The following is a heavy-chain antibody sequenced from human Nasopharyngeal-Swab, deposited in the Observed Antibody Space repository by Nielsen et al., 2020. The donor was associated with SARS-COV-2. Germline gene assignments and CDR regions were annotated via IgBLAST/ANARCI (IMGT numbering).Heavy chain of an antibody. CDR1: GFTFSSYA. V-gene: IGHV3-23*01. CDR3: AKDRQYSSSDDYYYYYMDV. J-gene: IGHJ6*03. Sequence: GESLKISCAASGFTFSSYAMSWVRQAPGKGLEWVSAISGNGGSTYYADSVKGRFTISRDNSKNTLYLQMNSLRAEDTAVYYCAKDRQYSSSDDYYYYYMDVWGKGTTVTVSS. CDR2: ISGNGGST. D-gene: IGHD6-13*01.